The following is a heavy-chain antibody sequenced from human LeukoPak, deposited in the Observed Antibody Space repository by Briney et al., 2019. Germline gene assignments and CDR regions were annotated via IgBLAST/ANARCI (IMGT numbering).Heavy chain of an antibody. CDR1: VYTFTGYY. V-gene: IGHV1-2*02. J-gene: IGHJ5*02. Sequence: ASVNVSCKASVYTFTGYYIHWVRQAPGQGLEWTRWINPSSGGTNFAQKFQSRVTMTRDTSISTAYMELSRLTSDDTAVYYCTIIPLAATLDWSDPWGQGTLVTVSS. CDR3: TIIPLAATLDWSDP. CDR2: INPSSGGT. D-gene: IGHD6-19*01.